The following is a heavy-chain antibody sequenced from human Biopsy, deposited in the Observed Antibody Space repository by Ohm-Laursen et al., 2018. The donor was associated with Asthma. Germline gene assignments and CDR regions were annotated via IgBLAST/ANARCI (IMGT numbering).Heavy chain of an antibody. CDR2: IYYTGST. CDR3: ARATSTWSQSGPHFFDH. V-gene: IGHV4-59*01. D-gene: IGHD6-13*01. J-gene: IGHJ5*02. Sequence: GTLSLTCTVSGGSINNYYWSWIRQPPGKGLDLIGYIYYTGSTNYNPSLKSRVTVSVDTSVDQVSLKLSSVSAADTAIYYCARATSTWSQSGPHFFDHWGPGTLVTVSS. CDR1: GGSINNYY.